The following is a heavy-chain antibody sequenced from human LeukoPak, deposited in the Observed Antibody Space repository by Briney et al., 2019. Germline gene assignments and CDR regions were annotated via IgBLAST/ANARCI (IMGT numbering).Heavy chain of an antibody. CDR1: GFTFSSYW. Sequence: PGGSLRLSCAASGFTFSSYWMHWVRQAPGKGLVWVSRINSDGSSTSYADSVKGRFTISRDDAKNTLYLQMNSLRAEDTAVYYCARAGDGYDWSSFDYWGQGTLVTVSS. D-gene: IGHD5-12*01. J-gene: IGHJ4*02. V-gene: IGHV3-74*01. CDR3: ARAGDGYDWSSFDY. CDR2: INSDGSST.